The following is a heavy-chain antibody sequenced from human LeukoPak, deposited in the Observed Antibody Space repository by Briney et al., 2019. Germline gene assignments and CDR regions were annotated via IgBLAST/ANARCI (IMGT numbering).Heavy chain of an antibody. D-gene: IGHD6-13*01. CDR1: GFTFSGSA. Sequence: PGGSLRLSCAASGFTFSGSAMHWVRQASGKGLEWVGRIRSKANSYATAYAASVKGRFTISRDDSKNTAYLQMNSLKTEDTAVYYCTRHGPSSSSWPPGGARFDPWGQGTLVTVSS. J-gene: IGHJ5*02. CDR2: IRSKANSYAT. V-gene: IGHV3-73*01. CDR3: TRHGPSSSSWPPGGARFDP.